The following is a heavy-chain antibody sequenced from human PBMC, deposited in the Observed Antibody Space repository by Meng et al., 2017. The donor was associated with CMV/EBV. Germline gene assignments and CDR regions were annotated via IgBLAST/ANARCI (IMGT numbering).Heavy chain of an antibody. CDR2: IRYDGSNK. V-gene: IGHV3-30*02. CDR3: ARPLTNYDFWSGYYTGGGMDV. J-gene: IGHJ6*02. D-gene: IGHD3-3*01. CDR1: GFTFSNYV. Sequence: GESLKISCAASGFTFSNYVMYWVRQAPGKGLEWVTFIRYDGSNKYYADSVKGRFTISRDNSKNTLFLQMNSLRAEDTAVYYCARPLTNYDFWSGYYTGGGMDVWGQGTTVTVSS.